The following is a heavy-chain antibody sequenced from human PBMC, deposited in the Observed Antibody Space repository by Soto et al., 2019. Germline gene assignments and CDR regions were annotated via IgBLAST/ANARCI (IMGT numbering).Heavy chain of an antibody. D-gene: IGHD2-21*02. J-gene: IGHJ4*02. CDR3: ARGLAPDVVTARDS. CDR2: LKPSDGAT. CDR1: GYDFNKYY. Sequence: ASVKVSCKASGYDFNKYYVDWVRQAPGQGLEWVGILKPSDGATTYAQKFQGRVTMTRDTSTSTAYMELRSLRADDTAVYFCARGLAPDVVTARDSWGKGTLVTVPS. V-gene: IGHV1-46*02.